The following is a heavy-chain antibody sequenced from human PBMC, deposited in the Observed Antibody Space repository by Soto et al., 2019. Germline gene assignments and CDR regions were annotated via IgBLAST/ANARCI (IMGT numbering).Heavy chain of an antibody. CDR3: ARDNYSSAWYDFFDF. V-gene: IGHV4-59*01. J-gene: IGHJ4*02. CDR2: ISYSGST. D-gene: IGHD6-19*01. Sequence: QVQLQESGPGLVKPSETLSLTCTVSGGSISSYSWSWIRQPPGKGLEWIGYISYSGSTKYTPSLKSRVTISVDTSKNQFSLKLSSVTAADTAVYYCARDNYSSAWYDFFDFWGQGTLVTVSS. CDR1: GGSISSYS.